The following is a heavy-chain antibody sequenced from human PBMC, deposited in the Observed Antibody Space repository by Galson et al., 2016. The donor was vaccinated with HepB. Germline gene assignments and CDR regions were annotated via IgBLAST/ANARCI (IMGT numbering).Heavy chain of an antibody. Sequence: SLRLSCAASRFTFSNYGMHWVRQAPGKGLEWVAFIWYDGSNKYYADSVKGRFTISRDNSKNTLYLQMNSLRAEDTAVYYCARGPDSGYHFTFDYWGQGTLVTVSS. CDR1: RFTFSNYG. CDR2: IWYDGSNK. CDR3: ARGPDSGYHFTFDY. D-gene: IGHD5-12*01. J-gene: IGHJ4*02. V-gene: IGHV3-33*01.